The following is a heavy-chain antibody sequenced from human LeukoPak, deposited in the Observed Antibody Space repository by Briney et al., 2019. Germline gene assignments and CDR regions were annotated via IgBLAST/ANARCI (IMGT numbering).Heavy chain of an antibody. CDR1: GGSISSYY. D-gene: IGHD2-15*01. Sequence: SETLSLTCTVSGGSISSYYWSWIRQPPGKGLEWIGYIYYSGSTNYNPSLKSRVPISVDTSKNQFSLKLSSVTAADTAVYYCARAVPYSYFTYGMDVWGQGTTVTVSS. CDR3: ARAVPYSYFTYGMDV. V-gene: IGHV4-59*01. J-gene: IGHJ6*02. CDR2: IYYSGST.